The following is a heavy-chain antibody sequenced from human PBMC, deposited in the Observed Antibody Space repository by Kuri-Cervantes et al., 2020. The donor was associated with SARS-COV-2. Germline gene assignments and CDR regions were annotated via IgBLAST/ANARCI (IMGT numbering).Heavy chain of an antibody. CDR2: IYYSGST. V-gene: IGHV4-59*08. Sequence: SETLSLTCAVYGESFTNHYWSWIRQPPGKGLEWIGYIYYSGSTNYNPSLKSRVTISVDTSKNQFSLKLSSVTAADTAVYYCARLGHYYDSSGYYYAFDYWGQGTLVTVSS. CDR3: ARLGHYYDSSGYYYAFDY. J-gene: IGHJ4*02. CDR1: GESFTNHY. D-gene: IGHD3-22*01.